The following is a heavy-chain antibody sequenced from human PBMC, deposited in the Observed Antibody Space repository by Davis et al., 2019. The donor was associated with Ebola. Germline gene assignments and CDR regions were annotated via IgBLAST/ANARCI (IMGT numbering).Heavy chain of an antibody. J-gene: IGHJ6*02. D-gene: IGHD3-3*01. Sequence: ASVKASCKASGYTFTGYYMHWVRQAPGQGLEWMGWINPNSGGTNYAQKFQGWVTMTRDTSISTAYMELSRLRSDDTAVYYCARDSAHHYDFWSGYYTGMSLGYYYGMDVWGQGTTVTVSS. V-gene: IGHV1-2*04. CDR1: GYTFTGYY. CDR3: ARDSAHHYDFWSGYYTGMSLGYYYGMDV. CDR2: INPNSGGT.